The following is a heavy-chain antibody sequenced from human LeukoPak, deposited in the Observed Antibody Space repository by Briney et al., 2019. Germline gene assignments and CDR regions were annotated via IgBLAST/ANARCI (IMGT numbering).Heavy chain of an antibody. D-gene: IGHD3-10*01. CDR2: IKEDGSEK. CDR1: GFTFSSYW. V-gene: IGHV3-7*01. CDR3: ARADYYGSGSYYWK. Sequence: GGSLRLSCAVSGFTFSSYWMSWVRQAPGKGLEWVANIKEDGSEKYYVDSVKGRFTISRDNAKNSLYLQMNSLRAEDTAVYYCARADYYGSGSYYWKWGQGTLVTVSS. J-gene: IGHJ4*02.